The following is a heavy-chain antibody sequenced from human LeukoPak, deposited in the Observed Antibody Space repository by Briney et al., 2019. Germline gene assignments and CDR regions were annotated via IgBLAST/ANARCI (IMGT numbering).Heavy chain of an antibody. CDR3: ARGYGYSSSWYSVY. J-gene: IGHJ4*02. CDR2: IWYDGSNK. D-gene: IGHD6-13*01. Sequence: GRSLRLSCAASGFTFSSYGMPWVRQAPGKGLEWVAVIWYDGSNKYYADSVKGRFTISRDNSKNTLYLQMNSLRAEDTAVYYCARGYGYSSSWYSVYWGQGTLVTVSS. CDR1: GFTFSSYG. V-gene: IGHV3-33*01.